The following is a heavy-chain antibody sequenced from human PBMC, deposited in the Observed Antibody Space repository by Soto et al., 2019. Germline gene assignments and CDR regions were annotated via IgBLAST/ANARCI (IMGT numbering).Heavy chain of an antibody. CDR1: GFTFSSYS. Sequence: EVQLVESGGGLVKPGGSLRLSRAASGFTFSSYSMNWVRQAPGKGLEWVSSISCSTSYIYYADSVKGRFTISRDNGKNSLYLQMNSPRAEDTAVYYCARVVDYCDPYYYYGMDVWGQGTTVTVSS. CDR3: ARVVDYCDPYYYYGMDV. D-gene: IGHD3-22*01. V-gene: IGHV3-21*01. J-gene: IGHJ6*02. CDR2: ISCSTSYI.